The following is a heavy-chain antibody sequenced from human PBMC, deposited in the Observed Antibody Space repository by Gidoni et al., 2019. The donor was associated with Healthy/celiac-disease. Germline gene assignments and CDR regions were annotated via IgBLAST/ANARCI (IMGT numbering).Heavy chain of an antibody. CDR1: GGSFSGYY. CDR2: INHSGST. D-gene: IGHD5-12*01. Sequence: QVQLQQWGAGLLKPSETLSLTCAVCGGSFSGYYWSWIRQPPGKGLEWIGEINHSGSTNYNPSLKSRVTISVDTSKNQFSLKLSSVTAADTAVYYCARGRDSGYDFDYWGQGTLVTVSS. V-gene: IGHV4-34*01. CDR3: ARGRDSGYDFDY. J-gene: IGHJ4*02.